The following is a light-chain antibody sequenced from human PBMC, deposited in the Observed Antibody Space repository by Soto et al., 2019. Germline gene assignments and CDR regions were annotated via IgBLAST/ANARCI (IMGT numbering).Light chain of an antibody. J-gene: IGKJ5*01. Sequence: EIVMTQSPATLSVSPGESATLSCRASESVSRNYLAWYQQKPGQAPRLLIYGASSRATGIPNRFSGIGYGKDFTLKISGLEPEDFAVYYCQQRSNWPQNFGKGTRL. CDR3: QQRSNWPQN. CDR2: GAS. CDR1: ESVSRNY. V-gene: IGKV3D-20*02.